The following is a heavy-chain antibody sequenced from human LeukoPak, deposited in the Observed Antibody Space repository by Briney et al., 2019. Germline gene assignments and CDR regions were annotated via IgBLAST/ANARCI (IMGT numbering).Heavy chain of an antibody. V-gene: IGHV4-34*01. Sequence: PSETLPLTCAVFGGSFSGYYWSWIRQPPGKGLEWIGEINHSGNTNYNPSLKSRVTISIDTSKNQFSLKLSSVTAADTALYYCARGEGCSSTSCYLDYWGQGTLVTVSS. J-gene: IGHJ4*02. CDR1: GGSFSGYY. D-gene: IGHD2-2*01. CDR3: ARGEGCSSTSCYLDY. CDR2: INHSGNT.